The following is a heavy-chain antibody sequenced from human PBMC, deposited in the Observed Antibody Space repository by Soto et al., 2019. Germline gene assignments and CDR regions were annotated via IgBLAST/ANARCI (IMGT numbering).Heavy chain of an antibody. CDR2: ISSNSSYT. Sequence: GGSLRLSCAASGFTFSDYYMSWIRQAPGKGLEWVSYISSNSSYTNYADSVKCRFTISRDNAKNSLYLQMNSLRAEDTAVYYCARARYFDWLLFPRAFDIWGHVRKVTDS. J-gene: IGHJ3*02. CDR3: ARARYFDWLLFPRAFDI. CDR1: GFTFSDYY. V-gene: IGHV3-11*06. D-gene: IGHD3-9*01.